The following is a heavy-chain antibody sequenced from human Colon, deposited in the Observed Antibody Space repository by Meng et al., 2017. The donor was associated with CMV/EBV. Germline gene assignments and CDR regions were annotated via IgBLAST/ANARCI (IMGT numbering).Heavy chain of an antibody. CDR1: GASVSRGIYY. CDR3: ARWGEYCSSPSCYLGAFDI. J-gene: IGHJ3*02. D-gene: IGHD2-2*01. CDR2: IYHSGTT. V-gene: IGHV4-61*01. Sequence: SETLSLTCSVSGASVSRGIYYWSWIRQPPGKGLEWIGFIYHSGTTNYNPSLKSRVTLSVDKSKNQFSLRLSSVTAADTAVYYCARWGEYCSSPSCYLGAFDIWGQGTVVTVSS.